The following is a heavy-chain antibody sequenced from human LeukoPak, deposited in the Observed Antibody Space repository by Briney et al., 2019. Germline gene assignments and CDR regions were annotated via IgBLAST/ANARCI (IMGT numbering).Heavy chain of an antibody. V-gene: IGHV4-39*07. J-gene: IGHJ4*02. CDR2: IYYSGST. CDR1: GGSISSSSFF. CDR3: AREQWAYRSYYASSGYHDY. Sequence: PSETLSLTCIVSGGSISSSSFFWGWIRQPPGKGLEWIGSIYYSGSTYYNPSLKSRVTISVDTSRNQFSLNLTSVTAADTAMYYCAREQWAYRSYYASSGYHDYWGQGTLVTVSS. D-gene: IGHD3-22*01.